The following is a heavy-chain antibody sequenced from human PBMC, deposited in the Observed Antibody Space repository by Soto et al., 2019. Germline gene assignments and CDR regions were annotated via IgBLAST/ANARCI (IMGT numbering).Heavy chain of an antibody. CDR2: IFHSGIT. CDR3: ASQDIVTTIGFDY. V-gene: IGHV4-4*02. J-gene: IGHJ4*02. Sequence: SETLSLTCAVSGGSIINNKWWTWVRQSPTKGLEWIAEIFHSGITNFNPSLKSRVTISVDTSRNQISLRLRSVTAADTAVYYCASQDIVTTIGFDYWGQGTQVTVSS. CDR1: GGSIINNKW. D-gene: IGHD5-12*01.